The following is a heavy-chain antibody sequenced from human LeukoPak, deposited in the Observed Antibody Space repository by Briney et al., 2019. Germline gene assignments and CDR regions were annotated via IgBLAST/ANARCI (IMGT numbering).Heavy chain of an antibody. CDR1: GFTFSSYA. CDR3: RYYYDSSGYLPDAFDI. D-gene: IGHD3-22*01. Sequence: PGGSLRLSCAASGFTFSSYAMSWVRQAPGKGLEWVGFISSKGYGGSTEYAASVKGRFTISGDDSKTIAYLQMNSLETEDTSVCYCRYYYDSSGYLPDAFDIWGQGTMVTVSS. CDR2: ISSKGYGGST. V-gene: IGHV3-49*04. J-gene: IGHJ3*02.